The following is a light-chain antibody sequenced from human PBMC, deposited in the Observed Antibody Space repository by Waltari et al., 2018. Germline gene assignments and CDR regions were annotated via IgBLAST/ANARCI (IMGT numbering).Light chain of an antibody. V-gene: IGKV4-1*01. CDR2: WAS. CDR1: QSVLYSSNNKNY. CDR3: QQCYSTPWT. Sequence: DIVMTQSPDSLAVSLGERATINCKSSQSVLYSSNNKNYLAWYQQKPGQPPKPLIYWASTRESGVPERFSGSGSGTDFTLTISSLQAEDVAVYYCQQCYSTPWTFGQGTKVEIK. J-gene: IGKJ1*01.